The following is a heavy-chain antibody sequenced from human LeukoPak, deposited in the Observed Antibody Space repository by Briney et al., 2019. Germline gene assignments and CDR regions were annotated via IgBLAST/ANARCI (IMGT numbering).Heavy chain of an antibody. V-gene: IGHV3-43*02. CDR1: GCTFDDYA. Sequence: GRSLRLSCAASGCTFDDYAMHWVPQAPGKGLEWVSLISGDGGSTYYADSVKGRFTISRDNSKNSLYLKMNSLRTEDTALYYCAKDNYDFWSPRYYYYYMDVWGKGTTVTVSS. D-gene: IGHD3-3*01. CDR3: AKDNYDFWSPRYYYYYMDV. J-gene: IGHJ6*03. CDR2: ISGDGGST.